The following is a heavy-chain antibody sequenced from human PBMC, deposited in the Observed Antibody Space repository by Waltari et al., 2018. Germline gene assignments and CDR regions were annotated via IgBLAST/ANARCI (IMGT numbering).Heavy chain of an antibody. J-gene: IGHJ5*02. CDR2: IYTSGST. D-gene: IGHD2-2*01. Sequence: QVQLQESGPGLVKPSETLSLTCTGSGGSISSYYRSWSRQPAGKGLEWIGRIYTSGSTNYNPSLKSRVTMSVDTSKNQFSLKLSSVTAADTAVYYCARDPVDIEVNWFDPWGQGTLVTVSS. CDR3: ARDPVDIEVNWFDP. CDR1: GGSISSYY. V-gene: IGHV4-4*07.